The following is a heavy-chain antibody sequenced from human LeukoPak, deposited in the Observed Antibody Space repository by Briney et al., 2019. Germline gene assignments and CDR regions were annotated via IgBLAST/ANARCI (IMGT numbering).Heavy chain of an antibody. CDR3: ARGGSGYDSFYYYGMDV. CDR2: IYDSGST. J-gene: IGHJ6*02. CDR1: GGSISSYY. V-gene: IGHV4-59*01. D-gene: IGHD5-12*01. Sequence: TSEPLSLTCTVSGGSISSYYWSWIRQPPGKGLEWIGYIYDSGSTNYNPSLKSRVTISVDTSKNQFSLKLSSVTAADTAVYYCARGGSGYDSFYYYGMDVWGQGTTVTVSS.